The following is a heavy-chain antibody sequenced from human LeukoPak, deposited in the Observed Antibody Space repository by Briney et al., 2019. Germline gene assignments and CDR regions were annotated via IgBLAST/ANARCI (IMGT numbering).Heavy chain of an antibody. V-gene: IGHV3-30*18. CDR2: ISYDGSNK. D-gene: IGHD1-26*01. Sequence: GGSLRLSCAASGFTFSSYGMHWVRQAPGKGLEWVAVISYDGSNKYYADSVKGRFTISRDNSKNTLYLQMNSLRAEDTAVYYCAKDRAFIVGATALDYWSQGTLVTVSS. J-gene: IGHJ4*02. CDR3: AKDRAFIVGATALDY. CDR1: GFTFSSYG.